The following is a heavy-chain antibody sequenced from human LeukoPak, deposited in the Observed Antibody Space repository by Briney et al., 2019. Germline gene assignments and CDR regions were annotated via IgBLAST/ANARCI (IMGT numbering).Heavy chain of an antibody. CDR3: TTQLLWFGELSDAFDI. CDR2: IKSKTDGGTT. Sequence: PGGSLRLSCAASGFTISNAWMSWVRQAPGKGLEWVGRIKSKTDGGTTDYAAPVKGRFTISRDDSKNTLYLQMNSLKTEDTAVYYCTTQLLWFGELSDAFDIWGQGTMVTVSS. CDR1: GFTISNAW. V-gene: IGHV3-15*01. D-gene: IGHD3-10*01. J-gene: IGHJ3*02.